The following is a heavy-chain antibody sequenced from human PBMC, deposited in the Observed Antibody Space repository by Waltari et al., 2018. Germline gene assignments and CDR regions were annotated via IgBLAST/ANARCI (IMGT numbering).Heavy chain of an antibody. J-gene: IGHJ3*02. D-gene: IGHD2-2*01. V-gene: IGHV1-2*02. Sequence: QVQLVQSGAEVKKPGASVKVSCKASGYTFTGYYMHWVRQAPGQGLEWMGCINPNSGGTIYAQNFQGRVTMTRDTSISTAYMELSRLRSDDTALYYCATGIVVVPAANRGYAFDIWGQGTMVTVSS. CDR2: INPNSGGT. CDR3: ATGIVVVPAANRGYAFDI. CDR1: GYTFTGYY.